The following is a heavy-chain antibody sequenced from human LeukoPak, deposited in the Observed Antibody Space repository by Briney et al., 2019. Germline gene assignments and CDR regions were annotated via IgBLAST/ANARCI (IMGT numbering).Heavy chain of an antibody. D-gene: IGHD1-26*01. J-gene: IGHJ4*02. CDR3: AKDQNSGSYGPDDY. CDR2: IRYDGSNK. V-gene: IGHV3-30*02. Sequence: GGSLRLSCAASGFTFSSYGMHWVRQAPGKGLEWVAFIRYDGSNKYYADSVKGRFTISRDNSKNTLYLQMNSLRAEDTAVYYCAKDQNSGSYGPDDYWGQGTLVAVSS. CDR1: GFTFSSYG.